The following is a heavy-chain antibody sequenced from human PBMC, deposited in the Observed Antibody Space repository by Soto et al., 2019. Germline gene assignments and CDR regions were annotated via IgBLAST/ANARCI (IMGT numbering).Heavy chain of an antibody. CDR2: IYYSGST. CDR3: ARHEIVATINA. J-gene: IGHJ5*02. D-gene: IGHD5-12*01. Sequence: SETLSLTCTVSGGSISSSSYYWGWIRQPPGKGLEWIGSIYYSGSTYYNPSLKSRVTISVDTSKNQFSLKLSSVTAADTAVYYCARHEIVATINAWGQGTLVTVSS. CDR1: GGSISSSSYY. V-gene: IGHV4-39*01.